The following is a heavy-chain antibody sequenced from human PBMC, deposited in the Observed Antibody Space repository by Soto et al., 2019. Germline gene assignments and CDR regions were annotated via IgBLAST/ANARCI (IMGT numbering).Heavy chain of an antibody. CDR1: GCTFSSYA. V-gene: IGHV3-23*01. Sequence: GSLRLSCAASGCTFSSYAMSWVRQSPGKGLEWVSAISGSGGSTYYADSVKGRFTISRDNSKNTLYLQMNSLRAEDTAAYYCPYSYSSSWYYFDYWGQGTLLTVSS. CDR2: ISGSGGST. CDR3: PYSYSSSWYYFDY. J-gene: IGHJ4*02. D-gene: IGHD6-13*01.